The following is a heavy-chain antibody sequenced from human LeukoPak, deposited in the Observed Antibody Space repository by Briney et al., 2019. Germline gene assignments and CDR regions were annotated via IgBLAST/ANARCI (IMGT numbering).Heavy chain of an antibody. CDR2: ISAYNGNT. CDR3: ARGGSVAAPGNWFDP. CDR1: GYTFTGYY. J-gene: IGHJ5*02. V-gene: IGHV1-18*04. D-gene: IGHD6-19*01. Sequence: ASVKVSCKASGYTFTGYYMHWVRQAPGQGLEWMGWISAYNGNTNYAQKLQGRVTMTTDTSTSTAYMELRSLRSDDTAVYYCARGGSVAAPGNWFDPWGQGTLVTVSS.